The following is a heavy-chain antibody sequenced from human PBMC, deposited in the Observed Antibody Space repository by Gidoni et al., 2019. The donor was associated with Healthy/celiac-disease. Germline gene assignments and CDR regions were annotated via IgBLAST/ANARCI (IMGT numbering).Heavy chain of an antibody. CDR2: ISYDSSNK. J-gene: IGHJ4*02. CDR1: GLTSRSDG. D-gene: IGHD2-2*01. V-gene: IGHV3-30*18. Sequence: VQLVESGGGVVQPGRSRRRDSAASGLTSRSDGMHWVRQAPGKGREWVAFISYDSSNKCYADSVKGRFTISTDTSKNSLYLQMISLRAENTAVYYCAKSARPYCSSTSCYVFDYWGQGTLVTVSS. CDR3: AKSARPYCSSTSCYVFDY.